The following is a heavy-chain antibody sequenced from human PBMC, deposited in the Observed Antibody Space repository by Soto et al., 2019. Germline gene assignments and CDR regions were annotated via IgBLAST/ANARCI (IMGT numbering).Heavy chain of an antibody. V-gene: IGHV1-46*01. Sequence: ASVKVSCKASGYTFTSYYMHWVRQAPGQGLEWMGIINPSGGSTSYAQKFQGRFTISRDNSKNTLYLQMNSLRAEDTAVYYCARFLWTGRTSDDYWGQGTLVTVSS. CDR1: GYTFTSYY. CDR2: INPSGGST. J-gene: IGHJ4*02. D-gene: IGHD1-1*01. CDR3: ARFLWTGRTSDDY.